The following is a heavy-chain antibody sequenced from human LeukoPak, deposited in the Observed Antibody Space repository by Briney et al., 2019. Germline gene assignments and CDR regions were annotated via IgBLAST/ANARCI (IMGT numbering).Heavy chain of an antibody. CDR1: GFTLSSYA. D-gene: IGHD2-15*01. CDR3: ATRGYCSGGSCYGILQH. J-gene: IGHJ1*01. V-gene: IGHV3-23*01. CDR2: ISGSGGST. Sequence: GGSLRLSCAASGFTLSSYAMSWVRQAPGKGLEWVSAISGSGGSTYYADSVKGRFTISRDNSKNTLYLQMNSLRAEDTAVYYCATRGYCSGGSCYGILQHWGQGTLDTVSS.